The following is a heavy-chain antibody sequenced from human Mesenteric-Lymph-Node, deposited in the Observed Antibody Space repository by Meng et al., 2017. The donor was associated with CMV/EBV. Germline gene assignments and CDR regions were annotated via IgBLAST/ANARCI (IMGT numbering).Heavy chain of an antibody. Sequence: GESLKISCAASGFTFSSYAMSWVRQAPGKGLEWVSAISDSGGSTYYADSVKGRFTISRDNSKSTLYLQMNSLRADDTAVYYCARDRTSSAYYYLYGLDVWGQGTTVTVSS. V-gene: IGHV3-23*01. CDR1: GFTFSSYA. CDR2: ISDSGGST. J-gene: IGHJ6*02. D-gene: IGHD2-2*01. CDR3: ARDRTSSAYYYLYGLDV.